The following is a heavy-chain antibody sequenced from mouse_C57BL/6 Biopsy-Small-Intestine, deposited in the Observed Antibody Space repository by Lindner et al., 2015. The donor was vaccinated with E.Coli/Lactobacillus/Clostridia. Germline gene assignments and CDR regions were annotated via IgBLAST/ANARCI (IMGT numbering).Heavy chain of an antibody. CDR2: ILPGSGST. D-gene: IGHD1-1*01. CDR1: GYTFTGYW. Sequence: VQLQESGAELMKPGASVKLSCKATGYTFTGYWIEWVKQRPGHGLEWIGEILPGSGSTNYNEKFKDKATLTADKSSSTAYMELRSLTSEDSAVYFCARRYPYALDYWGQGTSVTVPS. J-gene: IGHJ4*01. CDR3: ARRYPYALDY. V-gene: IGHV1-9*01.